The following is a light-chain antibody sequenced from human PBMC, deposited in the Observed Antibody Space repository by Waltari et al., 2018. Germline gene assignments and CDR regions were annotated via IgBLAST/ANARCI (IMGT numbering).Light chain of an antibody. V-gene: IGLV1-36*01. J-gene: IGLJ3*02. CDR3: ATWDDTLSGWV. Sequence: QSVLTQPPSVSGVPRQRVTISCSGSNSNIGNNAVAWYQQIPGRAPKLLIYYNDLLSSGVSDRFSGPKSGSSASLAISGLQSEDEADYYCATWDDTLSGWVFGGGTKLTVL. CDR2: YND. CDR1: NSNIGNNA.